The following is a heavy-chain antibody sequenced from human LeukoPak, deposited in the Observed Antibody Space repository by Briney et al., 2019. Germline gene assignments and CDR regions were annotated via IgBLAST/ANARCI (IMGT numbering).Heavy chain of an antibody. Sequence: ASVKVSXKASGYTFTSYYMHWVRQAPGQGLEWIGIINPSGGSTSYAQKFQGRVTMTRDTSTSTVYMELSSLRSEDTAVYYCARDVNERWLQFGLGYWGQGTLVTVSS. CDR2: INPSGGST. V-gene: IGHV1-46*01. J-gene: IGHJ4*02. D-gene: IGHD5-24*01. CDR3: ARDVNERWLQFGLGY. CDR1: GYTFTSYY.